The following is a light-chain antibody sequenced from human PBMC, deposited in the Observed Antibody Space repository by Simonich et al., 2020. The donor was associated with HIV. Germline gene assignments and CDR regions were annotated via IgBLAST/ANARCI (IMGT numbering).Light chain of an antibody. J-gene: IGKJ1*01. Sequence: IQMTQSPSSLSASTGDRVTITCRASQGISSYLAWYQQKPGKAPNLLIYAASTLQSGVPSRFSGSGSGTDFTLTISCLQSEDFATYYCQQYYTYPRTFGQGTKVEIK. CDR3: QQYYTYPRT. CDR2: AAS. CDR1: QGISSY. V-gene: IGKV1-8*01.